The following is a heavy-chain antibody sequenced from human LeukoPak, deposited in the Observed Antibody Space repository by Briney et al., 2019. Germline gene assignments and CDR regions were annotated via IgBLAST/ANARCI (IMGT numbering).Heavy chain of an antibody. CDR2: ISGSGGST. V-gene: IGHV3-23*01. J-gene: IGHJ3*01. CDR3: AKDDTGNSAFDY. D-gene: IGHD2/OR15-2a*01. CDR1: GFTFSSYA. Sequence: PGGSLRLSCAASGFTFSSYALSWVRQAPGKGLEWVADISGSGGSTYYADSVKGRFTISRDNSKNTLYLQMNSLRAEDTAVYYRAKDDTGNSAFDYWGQGTMVTVSS.